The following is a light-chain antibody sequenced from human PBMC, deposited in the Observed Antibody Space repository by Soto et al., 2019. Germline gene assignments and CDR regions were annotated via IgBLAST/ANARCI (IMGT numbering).Light chain of an antibody. CDR2: KAS. CDR1: HSISNW. Sequence: DIQMTQSPSTLSASVGDRVTITCRASHSISNWLAWYQQKPGKAPKLLIYKASSLQSDVPSRFSGSGSGTEFTLTISSLQPDDFATYYCQQYSTYWTFGQGTEVGIK. CDR3: QQYSTYWT. V-gene: IGKV1-5*03. J-gene: IGKJ1*01.